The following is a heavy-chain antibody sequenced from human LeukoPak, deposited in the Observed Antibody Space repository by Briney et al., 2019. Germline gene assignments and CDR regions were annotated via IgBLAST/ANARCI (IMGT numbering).Heavy chain of an antibody. V-gene: IGHV1-2*02. Sequence: ASVKVACKASGYTFTGYYMHWVRQAPGQGLEWMGWINPNSGGTNYAQKFQGRVTMTRDTSISTAYMELSRLRSDDTAVYYCATTAWGFGEPINWFDPWGQGTLVTVSS. D-gene: IGHD3-10*01. J-gene: IGHJ5*02. CDR3: ATTAWGFGEPINWFDP. CDR1: GYTFTGYY. CDR2: INPNSGGT.